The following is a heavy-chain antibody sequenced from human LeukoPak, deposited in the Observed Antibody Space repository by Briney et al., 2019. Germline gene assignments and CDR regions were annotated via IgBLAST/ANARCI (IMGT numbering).Heavy chain of an antibody. V-gene: IGHV4-30-4*01. CDR1: GGSITIDHYY. J-gene: IGHJ3*02. CDR3: AREPTGDGSFDI. D-gene: IGHD7-27*01. Sequence: SQTLSLTCTVSGGSITIDHYYWSWIRRPPGKGLEWIGYIYYNGNAYYDPSLKSRAIISVDTSKNQFSLKLSSVTAADMAVYYCAREPTGDGSFDIWGQGTVVTVSS. CDR2: IYYNGNA.